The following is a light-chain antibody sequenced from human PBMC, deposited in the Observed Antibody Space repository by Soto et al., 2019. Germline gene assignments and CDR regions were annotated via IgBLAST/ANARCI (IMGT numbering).Light chain of an antibody. CDR1: QTITRW. Sequence: DIQMTQSPSTLSASVGDRVTITCRASQTITRWMAWYQQKPGETPKVLVYDASSLKSGVPSRFSGSGSGTEFTLTISSLEPEDFAVYYCQQRSNWPTFGQGTRLEIK. J-gene: IGKJ5*01. CDR2: DAS. CDR3: QQRSNWPT. V-gene: IGKV1-5*01.